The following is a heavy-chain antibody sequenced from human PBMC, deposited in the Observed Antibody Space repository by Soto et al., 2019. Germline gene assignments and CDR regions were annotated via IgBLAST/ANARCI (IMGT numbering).Heavy chain of an antibody. CDR2: ISYDGSNK. Sequence: LRLSCAASGFTFSSYGMHWVRQAPGKGLEWVAVISYDGSNKYYADSVKGRFTISRDNSKNTLYLQMYSLRAEDTAVYYCAKDVDSSGPDYWGQGILVTVSS. J-gene: IGHJ4*02. CDR1: GFTFSSYG. V-gene: IGHV3-30*18. D-gene: IGHD3-22*01. CDR3: AKDVDSSGPDY.